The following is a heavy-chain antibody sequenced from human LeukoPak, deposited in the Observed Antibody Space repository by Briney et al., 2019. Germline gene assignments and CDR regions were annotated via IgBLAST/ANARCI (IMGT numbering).Heavy chain of an antibody. CDR1: GYTFTSYG. V-gene: IGHV1-18*01. Sequence: GASVKVSCKASGYTFTSYGISWVRQAPGQGLEWMGWISAHNGNTNYAQKRQGRVTMTTDTSTSTAYMELRSLRSDDTAVYYCARGREPYYDFWSGYLEDYYFDYWGQGTLVTASS. CDR3: ARGREPYYDFWSGYLEDYYFDY. CDR2: ISAHNGNT. J-gene: IGHJ4*02. D-gene: IGHD3-3*01.